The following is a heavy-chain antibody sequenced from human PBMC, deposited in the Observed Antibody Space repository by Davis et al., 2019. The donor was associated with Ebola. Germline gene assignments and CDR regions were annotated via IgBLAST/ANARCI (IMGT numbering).Heavy chain of an antibody. J-gene: IGHJ4*02. V-gene: IGHV3-9*01. CDR2: ISWNSGSI. Sequence: PGGSLRLSCAASGFTFSSYAMHWVRQAPGKGLEWVSGISWNSGSIGYADSVKGRFTISRDNSKNTLYLQMNSLRAEDTAVYYCAKVPYQYCSSTSCYGPLDYWGQGTLVTVSS. CDR1: GFTFSSYA. D-gene: IGHD2-2*01. CDR3: AKVPYQYCSSTSCYGPLDY.